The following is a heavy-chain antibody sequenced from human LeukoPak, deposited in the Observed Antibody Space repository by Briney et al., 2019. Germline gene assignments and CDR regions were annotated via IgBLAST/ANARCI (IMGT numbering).Heavy chain of an antibody. CDR3: AKRGFYYDSSGYFYFDY. D-gene: IGHD3-22*01. CDR1: GFTFSSYA. CDR2: TIGSGGTT. Sequence: GGSLRLSCAASGFTFSSYAMSWVRQAPGKGLEWVSITIGSGGTTYYADSVKGRFTISRDNSKNTLYLQMNSLRAEDTAVYYCAKRGFYYDSSGYFYFDYWGQGTLVTVSS. J-gene: IGHJ4*02. V-gene: IGHV3-23*01.